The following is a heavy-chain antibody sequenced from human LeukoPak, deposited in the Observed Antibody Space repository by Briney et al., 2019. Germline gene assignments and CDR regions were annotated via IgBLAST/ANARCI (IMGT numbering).Heavy chain of an antibody. V-gene: IGHV3-11*01. J-gene: IGHJ4*02. D-gene: IGHD6-13*01. CDR2: ISSSGSTI. Sequence: GGSLRLSCAASGFTFSDYYMSWIRQAPGEGLEWVSYISSSGSTIDYADSVKGRFTISRDNSKNTLYLQMNSLRAEDTAVYYCANPIAAAGPNFDYWGQGTLVTVSS. CDR1: GFTFSDYY. CDR3: ANPIAAAGPNFDY.